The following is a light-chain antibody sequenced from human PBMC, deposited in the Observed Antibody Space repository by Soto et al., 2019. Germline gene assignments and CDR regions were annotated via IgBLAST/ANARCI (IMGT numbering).Light chain of an antibody. Sequence: EIVLTQSPGTLSLSPGERVTLSCRASQSLTRNLAWYQHKPGQSPRLLIYGASSRATGIPDRFSGSGSGTDFTLTISRLEPEDFAVYYCQQYGSSSWTFGQGTKVDI. V-gene: IGKV3-20*01. CDR2: GAS. CDR3: QQYGSSSWT. J-gene: IGKJ1*01. CDR1: QSLTRN.